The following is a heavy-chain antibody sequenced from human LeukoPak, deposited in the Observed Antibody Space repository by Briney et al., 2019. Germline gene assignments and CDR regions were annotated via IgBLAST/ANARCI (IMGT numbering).Heavy chain of an antibody. D-gene: IGHD2-8*01. V-gene: IGHV3-66*01. Sequence: GGSLRLSCVASGFTFRSNFMSWVRQAPGRGLEWVAVIYSGGSTDYADSVKGRFSISRDNSNNTLYLRMNSLRAEDTALYYCASVYESYWGQGTLVTVSS. J-gene: IGHJ4*02. CDR3: ASVYESY. CDR2: IYSGGST. CDR1: GFTFRSNF.